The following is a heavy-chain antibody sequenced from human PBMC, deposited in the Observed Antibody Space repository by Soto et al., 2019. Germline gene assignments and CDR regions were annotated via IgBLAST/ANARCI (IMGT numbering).Heavy chain of an antibody. Sequence: EVQLVESGGGLVQPGGSLRLSCAASGFTFSSYSMNWVRQAPGKGLEWVSYISSSSSTIYYADSVKGRFTISRDNAKNSLYLQMNSLRAEDTAVYYCWYSGYEGPRWVDYWGQGTLVTVSS. V-gene: IGHV3-48*01. D-gene: IGHD5-12*01. J-gene: IGHJ4*02. CDR3: WYSGYEGPRWVDY. CDR2: ISSSSSTI. CDR1: GFTFSSYS.